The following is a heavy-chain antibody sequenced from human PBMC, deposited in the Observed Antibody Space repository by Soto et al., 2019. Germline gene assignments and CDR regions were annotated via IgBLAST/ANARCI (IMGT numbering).Heavy chain of an antibody. CDR2: IYNTGST. CDR1: GGSLSNYY. CDR3: ARGGRECDGGTCYPYNWFDP. J-gene: IGHJ5*02. D-gene: IGHD2-15*01. Sequence: SETLSLTCSVSGGSLSNYYWNWIRQPPGKGLEWIGYIYNTGSTKGNPSLKSRVTISLDPSKNQFSLKLNSVTAADTAVYYCARGGRECDGGTCYPYNWFDPWGQGTQVTVSS. V-gene: IGHV4-59*01.